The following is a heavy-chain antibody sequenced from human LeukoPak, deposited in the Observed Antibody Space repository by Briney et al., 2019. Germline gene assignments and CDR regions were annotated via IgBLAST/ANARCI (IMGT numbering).Heavy chain of an antibody. V-gene: IGHV4-34*01. D-gene: IGHD6-6*01. CDR3: ARGRVAARPFDY. CDR2: SNHSGST. J-gene: IGHJ4*02. CDR1: GGSYSGYY. Sequence: SETLTLTCAVYGGSYSGYYWSWIRQPPGKGLEWIGESNHSGSTNYNPSLKSRVTISVDTSKNQFSLKLSSVTAADTAVYYCARGRVAARPFDYWGQGTLVTVSS.